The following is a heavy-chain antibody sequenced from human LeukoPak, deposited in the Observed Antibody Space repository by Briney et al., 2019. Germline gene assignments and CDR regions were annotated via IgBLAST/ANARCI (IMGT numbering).Heavy chain of an antibody. Sequence: SETLSLTCTVSGGSISSGDYYWSWIRQPPGKGLERIGFIYHTGSFHYNPSLKSRVTISVDTSKNQFSLNLRSVTAADMAVYFCGRESRIVGTTSVSYYFDYWGQGTLVTVSS. CDR2: IYHTGSF. D-gene: IGHD1-26*01. J-gene: IGHJ4*02. V-gene: IGHV4-30-4*01. CDR1: GGSISSGDYY. CDR3: GRESRIVGTTSVSYYFDY.